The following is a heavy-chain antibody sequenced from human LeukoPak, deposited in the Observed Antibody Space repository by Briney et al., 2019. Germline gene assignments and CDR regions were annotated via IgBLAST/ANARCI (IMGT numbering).Heavy chain of an antibody. CDR1: GGTFNSYA. CDR3: ARTPRAPNYDILTGYYRGFLFDY. Sequence: ASVKVSCKASGGTFNSYAISWVRQAPGQGLEWMGGIIPIFGTASYAQKFQGRVTITTDESTSTAYMELSSLRSEDTAVYYCARTPRAPNYDILTGYYRGFLFDYWGQGTLVTVSS. V-gene: IGHV1-69*05. J-gene: IGHJ4*02. CDR2: IIPIFGTA. D-gene: IGHD3-9*01.